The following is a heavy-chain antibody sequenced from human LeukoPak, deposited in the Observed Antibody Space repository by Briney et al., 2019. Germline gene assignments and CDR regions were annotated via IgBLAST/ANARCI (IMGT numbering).Heavy chain of an antibody. J-gene: IGHJ5*02. CDR3: ARRWGIYGSGSYYKTGWFDP. CDR2: IYHSGST. Sequence: SETLSLTCIVSGSSISSGHYWGWIRQPPGKGLQWIGSIYHSGSTYYNTSLTSRVTISVDTSKNQFSLKLSSVTAADTAVYYCARRWGIYGSGSYYKTGWFDPWGQGTLVTVSS. CDR1: GSSISSGHY. V-gene: IGHV4-38-2*02. D-gene: IGHD3-10*01.